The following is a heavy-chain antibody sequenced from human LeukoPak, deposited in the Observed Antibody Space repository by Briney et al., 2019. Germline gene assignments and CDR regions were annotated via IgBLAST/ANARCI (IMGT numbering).Heavy chain of an antibody. J-gene: IGHJ4*02. CDR3: ARGGAAAGRNFDY. CDR2: IYYSGST. V-gene: IGHV4-59*01. CDR1: GGSISSYY. D-gene: IGHD6-13*01. Sequence: PSETLSLTCTVCGGSISSYYWSWIRQPPGKGLEWIGYIYYSGSTNYNPSLKSRVTISVDTSKNQFSLKLSSVTAADTAVYYCARGGAAAGRNFDYWGQGTLVTVSS.